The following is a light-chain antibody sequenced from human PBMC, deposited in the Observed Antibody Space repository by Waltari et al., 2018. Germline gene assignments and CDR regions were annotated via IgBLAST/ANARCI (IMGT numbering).Light chain of an antibody. CDR2: GST. Sequence: QSVLTQPPSVSGAPGQRVTISCTGSGSNIGACYDVHCYQQLPRAAPKLLIYGSTSRPLGVPDRFFGSTSGTSASLAITGLQAEDEADYYCQSYDTSLSVVFGGGTKLTVV. V-gene: IGLV1-40*01. J-gene: IGLJ3*02. CDR3: QSYDTSLSVV. CDR1: GSNIGACYD.